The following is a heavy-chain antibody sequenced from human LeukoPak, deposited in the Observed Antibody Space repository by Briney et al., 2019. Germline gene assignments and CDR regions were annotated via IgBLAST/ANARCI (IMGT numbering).Heavy chain of an antibody. D-gene: IGHD6-6*01. J-gene: IGHJ2*01. CDR2: IYHSGST. V-gene: IGHV4-38-2*02. CDR3: ARDLGYTSSSPFWYFDL. Sequence: SETLSLTCAVSGYSISSGFYWGWIRQPPGKGLEWIGSIYHSGSTYFNPSLKSRVTISVDTSKNQFSLKLSSVTAADTAVYYCARDLGYTSSSPFWYFDLWDRGTLVTVPS. CDR1: GYSISSGFY.